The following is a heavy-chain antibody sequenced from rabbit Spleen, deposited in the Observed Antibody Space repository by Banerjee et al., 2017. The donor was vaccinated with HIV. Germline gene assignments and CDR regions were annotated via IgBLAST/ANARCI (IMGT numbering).Heavy chain of an antibody. CDR2: INVISGDI. CDR1: GFSVSSNW. J-gene: IGHJ4*01. CDR3: ARDVAGVIGWNFSL. D-gene: IGHD4-1*01. Sequence: LEESGGGLVKTGGTLTLTCTASGFSVSSNWICWVRKAPGKGVEWIACINVISGDITDAGWAKGRFTTSRTSVTPVTLQMTSLAAADMATYCCARDVAGVIGWNFSLWGPGTLVTVS. V-gene: IGHV1S45*01.